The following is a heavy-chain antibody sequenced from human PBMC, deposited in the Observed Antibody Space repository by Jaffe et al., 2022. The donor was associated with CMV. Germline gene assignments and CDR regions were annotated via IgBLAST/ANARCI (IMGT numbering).Heavy chain of an antibody. CDR2: IYYSGST. J-gene: IGHJ4*02. Sequence: QLQLQESGPGLVKPSETLSLTCTVSGGSISSSSYYWGWIRQPPGKGLEWIGSIYYSGSTYYNPSLKSRVTISVDTSKNQFSLKLSSVTAADTAVYYCARARNPAGPIVLMVYAPFDYWGQGTLVTVSS. CDR3: ARARNPAGPIVLMVYAPFDY. CDR1: GGSISSSSYY. V-gene: IGHV4-39*01. D-gene: IGHD2-8*01.